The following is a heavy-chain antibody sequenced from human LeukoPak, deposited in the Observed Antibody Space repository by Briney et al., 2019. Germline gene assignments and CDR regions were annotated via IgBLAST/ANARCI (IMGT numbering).Heavy chain of an antibody. J-gene: IGHJ4*02. V-gene: IGHV3-11*04. D-gene: IGHD3-16*02. CDR1: GFTFSDYY. CDR2: ISSSGSTI. CDR3: ARGLSAEPSWYVWGSYRSLHFDY. Sequence: PGGSLRLSCAASGFTFSDYYMSWIRQAPGKGLEWVSYISSSGSTIYYADSVKGRFTISRDNAKNSLYLQMNSLRAEDTAVYYCARGLSAEPSWYVWGSYRSLHFDYWGQGTLVTVSS.